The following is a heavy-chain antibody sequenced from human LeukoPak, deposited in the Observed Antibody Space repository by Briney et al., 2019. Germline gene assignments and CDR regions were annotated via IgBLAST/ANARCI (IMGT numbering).Heavy chain of an antibody. V-gene: IGHV3-30-3*01. J-gene: IGHJ4*02. D-gene: IGHD3-9*01. CDR2: ISYDGSNK. CDR3: AREALVLRYFDWLSHYFDY. Sequence: GGSLRLPCAASGFTFSSCAMHWVRQAPGKGLEWVAVISYDGSNKYYADSVKGRFTISRDNSKNTLYLQMNSLRAEDTAVYYCAREALVLRYFDWLSHYFDYWGQGTLVTVSS. CDR1: GFTFSSCA.